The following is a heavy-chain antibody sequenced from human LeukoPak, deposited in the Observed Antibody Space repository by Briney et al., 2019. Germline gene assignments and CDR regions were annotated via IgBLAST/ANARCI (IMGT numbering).Heavy chain of an antibody. D-gene: IGHD6-13*01. CDR1: GGSISSSSYY. V-gene: IGHV4-39*01. CDR3: ASQRIAAAGTAFDY. Sequence: KSSETLSLTCTVSGGSISSSSYYWGWIRQPPGKGLEWIGSIYYSGSTYYNPSLKSRVTISVDTSKNQFSLKLSSGTAADTAVYYCASQRIAAAGTAFDYWGQGTLVTVSS. CDR2: IYYSGST. J-gene: IGHJ4*02.